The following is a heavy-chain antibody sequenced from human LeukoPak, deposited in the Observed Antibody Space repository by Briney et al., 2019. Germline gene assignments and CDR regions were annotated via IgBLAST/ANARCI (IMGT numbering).Heavy chain of an antibody. D-gene: IGHD6-13*01. V-gene: IGHV3-23*01. CDR2: ISGSGGST. CDR1: GFTFSSYG. CDR3: AKGLGGVAAAGIPFDY. Sequence: PGGSLRLSCAASGFTFSSYGMSWVRQAPGKGLEWVSAISGSGGSTYYADSVKGRFTISRDNSKNTLHLQMNSLRAEDTAVYYCAKGLGGVAAAGIPFDYWGQGTLVTVSS. J-gene: IGHJ4*02.